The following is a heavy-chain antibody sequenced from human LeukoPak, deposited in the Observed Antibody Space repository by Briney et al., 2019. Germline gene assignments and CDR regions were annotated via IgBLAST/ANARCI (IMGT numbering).Heavy chain of an antibody. J-gene: IGHJ4*02. V-gene: IGHV4-39*07. Sequence: SETLSLNCIVPGGSISSSSYYWPWIRQSPGKGLEWIGTFSSGGSAYYNPSLTSRVSISKDTSDNQFSLRLYSVTAADTAVYYCARKQTGTMYDVWGQGTQVTVSS. CDR3: ARKQTGTMYDV. D-gene: IGHD1-1*01. CDR1: GGSISSSSYY. CDR2: FSSGGSA.